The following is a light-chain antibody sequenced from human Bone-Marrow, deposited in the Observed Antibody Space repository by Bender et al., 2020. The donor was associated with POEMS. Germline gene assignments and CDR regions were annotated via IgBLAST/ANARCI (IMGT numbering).Light chain of an antibody. CDR2: EDS. CDR1: ALPKKY. V-gene: IGLV3-1*01. J-gene: IGLJ2*01. Sequence: SYELTQPPSVSVSPGQTARITCFGDALPKKYAYGYQQKSGQAPLVVIHEDSKRPSGIPARFSGSTSGNTATLTISGTLTMDEADYYCQAWDSDIVLFGGGTKLTVL. CDR3: QAWDSDIVL.